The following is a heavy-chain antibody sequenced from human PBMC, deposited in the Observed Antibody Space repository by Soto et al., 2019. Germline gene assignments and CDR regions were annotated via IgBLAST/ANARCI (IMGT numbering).Heavy chain of an antibody. CDR3: AAWDISNI. CDR2: INPEGNAK. Sequence: HPGGSLRLSCSGFGFSINTYWMNWIRQTPGKGLEWVANINPEGNAKTCVDPVKGRFIVSRDNTRNSLDLQMNSLRVEDSAVYFCAAWDISNIWGQGILVTVSS. CDR1: GFSINTYW. V-gene: IGHV3-7*01. J-gene: IGHJ4*02. D-gene: IGHD2-15*01.